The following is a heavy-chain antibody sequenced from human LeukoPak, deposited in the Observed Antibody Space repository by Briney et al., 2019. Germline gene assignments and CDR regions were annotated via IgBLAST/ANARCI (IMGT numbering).Heavy chain of an antibody. Sequence: PGGSLRLSCAASGFTFSSYAMSWVRQAPGKGLEWVSAISGSGGSTYYADSVKGRFTISRDNSKNTLYPQMNSLRAEDTAVYYCAKDLGGGLRWDMFDYWGQGTLVTVSS. CDR1: GFTFSSYA. CDR2: ISGSGGST. D-gene: IGHD4-23*01. CDR3: AKDLGGGLRWDMFDY. V-gene: IGHV3-23*01. J-gene: IGHJ4*02.